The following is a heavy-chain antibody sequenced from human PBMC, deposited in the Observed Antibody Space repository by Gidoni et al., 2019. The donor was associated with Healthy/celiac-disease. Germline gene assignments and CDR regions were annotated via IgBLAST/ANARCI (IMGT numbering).Heavy chain of an antibody. J-gene: IGHJ4*02. CDR3: AKVPPTLHMVRGVNFDD. Sequence: EVQLLESGGGLVQPGGSLRLSCAASGFTCSSYAMSWVRQAPGKGLEWVSTISGSCGSTYYADAVKGRFTISRDNSKNTLYLQRNSLGAGDTAVYYCAKVPPTLHMVRGVNFDDWGQGTLVTVSS. V-gene: IGHV3-23*01. D-gene: IGHD3-10*01. CDR2: ISGSCGST. CDR1: GFTCSSYA.